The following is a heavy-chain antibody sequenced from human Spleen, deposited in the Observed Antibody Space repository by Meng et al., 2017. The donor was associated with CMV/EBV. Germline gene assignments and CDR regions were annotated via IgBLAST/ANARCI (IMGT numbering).Heavy chain of an antibody. Sequence: SETLSLTCAVYGGSFSGYYWSWIRQPPGKGLEWIGYIYYSGSTNYNPSLKSRVTISVDTSKNQFSLKLSSVTAADTAVYYCARVLYSSGWYLSFDYWGQGTLVTVSS. CDR3: ARVLYSSGWYLSFDY. CDR2: IYYSGST. V-gene: IGHV4-59*01. D-gene: IGHD6-19*01. J-gene: IGHJ4*02. CDR1: GGSFSGYY.